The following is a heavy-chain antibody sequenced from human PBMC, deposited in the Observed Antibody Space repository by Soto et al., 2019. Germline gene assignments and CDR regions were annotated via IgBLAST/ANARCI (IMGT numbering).Heavy chain of an antibody. J-gene: IGHJ1*01. V-gene: IGHV3-33*01. CDR2: IWYDGSNK. CDR1: GFTFSSYG. Sequence: GGSLRLSCVASGFTFSSYGMHWVRQAPGKGLEWVAVIWYDGSNKYYADSVKGRFTISRDNSKNTLYLQMNSLRAEDTAVYYCARAVVAATKYFQHWGQGTLVTVSS. D-gene: IGHD2-15*01. CDR3: ARAVVAATKYFQH.